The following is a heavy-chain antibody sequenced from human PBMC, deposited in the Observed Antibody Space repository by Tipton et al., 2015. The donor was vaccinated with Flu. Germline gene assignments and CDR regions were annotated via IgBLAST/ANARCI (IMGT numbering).Heavy chain of an antibody. V-gene: IGHV5-51*01. CDR1: GYSFTSYW. D-gene: IGHD2-21*02. J-gene: IGHJ3*02. CDR3: AGRKIAYCGGDCFSYAFDI. Sequence: VQLVQSGAEVRKPGESLKISCKGSGYSFTSYWIGWVRQMPGKGLEWMGIIYPGDSDTRYSPSFQGQVTISADKSISTAYLQWGSLKASVTAMYYCAGRKIAYCGGDCFSYAFDIWAQGTMVTVSS. CDR2: IYPGDSDT.